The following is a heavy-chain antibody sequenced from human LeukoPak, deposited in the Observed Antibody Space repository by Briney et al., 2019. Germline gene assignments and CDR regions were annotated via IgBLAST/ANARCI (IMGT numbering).Heavy chain of an antibody. CDR3: ARSLFWSGADAFDI. J-gene: IGHJ3*02. Sequence: SETLSLTCTVSGGSISSYYWSWIRQPAGKGLEWIGRIYTSGSTNYNPSLKSRVTMSVDTSKTQFSLKLSSVTAADTAVYYCARSLFWSGADAFDIWGQGTMVTVSS. CDR1: GGSISSYY. CDR2: IYTSGST. D-gene: IGHD3-3*01. V-gene: IGHV4-4*07.